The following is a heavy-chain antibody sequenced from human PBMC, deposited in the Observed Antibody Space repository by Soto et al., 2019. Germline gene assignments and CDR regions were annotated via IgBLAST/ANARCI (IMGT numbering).Heavy chain of an antibody. CDR2: ISWNSGSI. Sequence: GGSLRLSCAASGFTFDDYAMHWVRQAPGKGLEWVSGISWNSGSIGYADSVKGRLTISRDNAKNSLYLQMNSLRAEDTALYYCEKDYGSGSYSSYYGMDVWGQGTRSPSP. J-gene: IGHJ6*02. D-gene: IGHD3-10*01. V-gene: IGHV3-9*01. CDR1: GFTFDDYA. CDR3: EKDYGSGSYSSYYGMDV.